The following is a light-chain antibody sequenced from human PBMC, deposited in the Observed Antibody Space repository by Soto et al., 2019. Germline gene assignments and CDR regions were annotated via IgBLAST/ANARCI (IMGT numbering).Light chain of an antibody. CDR1: QSVNSAS. V-gene: IGKV3-20*01. CDR3: QQFDGSSWT. Sequence: EIVLTQSPGALSLSPGERATLSCRASQSVNSASLSWYQQKPGQAPRLLIYAASSRATDIPDRFSGSGSGTDFTLTIDRLEPEDSAVYFCQQFDGSSWTFGQGTKVEIK. CDR2: AAS. J-gene: IGKJ1*01.